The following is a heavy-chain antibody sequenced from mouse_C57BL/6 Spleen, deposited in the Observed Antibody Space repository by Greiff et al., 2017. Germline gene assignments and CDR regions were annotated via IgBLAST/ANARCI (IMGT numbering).Heavy chain of an antibody. CDR3: ARGVYYGNYVWYFDV. J-gene: IGHJ1*03. CDR1: GFTFSSYA. Sequence: EVNVVESGGGLVKPGGSLKLSCAASGFTFSSYAMSWVRQTPEKRLEWVATISDGGSYTYYPDNVKGRFTISRDNAKNNLYLQMSHLKSEDTAMYYCARGVYYGNYVWYFDVWGTGTTVTVSS. CDR2: ISDGGSYT. D-gene: IGHD2-1*01. V-gene: IGHV5-4*03.